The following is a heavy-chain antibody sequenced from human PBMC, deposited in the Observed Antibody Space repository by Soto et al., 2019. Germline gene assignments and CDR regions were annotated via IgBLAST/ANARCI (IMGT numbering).Heavy chain of an antibody. CDR2: INSDGSST. J-gene: IGHJ4*02. CDR3: AVAVAGPTAIGY. D-gene: IGHD6-19*01. Sequence: EVQLVESGGGLVQPGGSLSLSCAASGFTFSSYWMHWVRQAPGKGLVWVSRINSDGSSTSYADSVKGRFTISRDNAKKTLYLPMNILRAEDTAVYYCAVAVAGPTAIGYWGQGTLGTVSS. V-gene: IGHV3-74*01. CDR1: GFTFSSYW.